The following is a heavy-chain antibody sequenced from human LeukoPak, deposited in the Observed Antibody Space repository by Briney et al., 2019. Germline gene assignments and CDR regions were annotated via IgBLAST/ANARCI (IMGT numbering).Heavy chain of an antibody. J-gene: IGHJ5*02. CDR1: GGSFSSYY. CDR2: IYYNGST. V-gene: IGHV4-59*08. Sequence: SETLSLTCTVSGGSFSSYYWSWIRQPPGKGLEWIGYIYYNGSTNYNPTLKSRVTISVDTSTNQFSLKLSSVTAADTAVYYCARRRAAAGQAWFDPWGQGTLVTVSS. CDR3: ARRRAAAGQAWFDP. D-gene: IGHD6-13*01.